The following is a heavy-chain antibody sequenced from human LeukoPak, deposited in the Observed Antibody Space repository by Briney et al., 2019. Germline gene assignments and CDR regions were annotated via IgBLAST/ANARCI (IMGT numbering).Heavy chain of an antibody. CDR2: IKSKADGGTT. D-gene: IGHD6-13*01. Sequence: PGGSLRLSCAASGFDFKNYWMTWVRQAPGKGLEWVGRIKSKADGGTTDYAAPVQGRFTISRDDSKNTLYLQMNGLKADDTAVYYCTTAVAAAGGGQGTLVTVSS. CDR1: GFDFKNYW. V-gene: IGHV3-15*01. CDR3: TTAVAAAG. J-gene: IGHJ4*02.